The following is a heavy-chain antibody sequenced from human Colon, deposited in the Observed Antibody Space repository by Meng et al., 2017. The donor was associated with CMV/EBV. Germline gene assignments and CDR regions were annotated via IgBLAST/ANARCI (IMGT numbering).Heavy chain of an antibody. CDR3: ARVLNYYGSGSSDYYYGMDV. D-gene: IGHD3-10*01. J-gene: IGHJ6*02. CDR1: GGSASSGGYY. V-gene: IGHV4-61*08. Sequence: GSLRLSCTVSGGSASSGGYYWTWIRQPPGKGLEWIGYIYYSGSTNYNPSLKSRVTISADTSKNQFSLKLSSVTAADTAVYYCARVLNYYGSGSSDYYYGMDVWGQGTTVTVSS. CDR2: IYYSGST.